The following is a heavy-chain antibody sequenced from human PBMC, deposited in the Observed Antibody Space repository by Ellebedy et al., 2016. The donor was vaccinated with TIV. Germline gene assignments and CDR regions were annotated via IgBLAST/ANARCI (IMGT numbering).Heavy chain of an antibody. D-gene: IGHD6-13*01. CDR3: ARGVGIAAANYYYGMDV. CDR2: ISAYNGNT. V-gene: IGHV1-18*04. Sequence: ASVKVSCKASGYTFTSYGISWVRQAPGQGLEWMGWISAYNGNTNYAQKLQGRVTMTTDTSTSTAYMELRSLRSDDTAVYYCARGVGIAAANYYYGMDVWGQGTTVTVSS. CDR1: GYTFTSYG. J-gene: IGHJ6*02.